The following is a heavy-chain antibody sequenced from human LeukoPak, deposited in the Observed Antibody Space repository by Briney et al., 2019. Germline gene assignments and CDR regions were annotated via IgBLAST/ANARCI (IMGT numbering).Heavy chain of an antibody. CDR1: GYTFTSYD. V-gene: IGHV1-8*01. CDR3: ARAQGRITMGLGDP. J-gene: IGHJ5*02. Sequence: ASVKVSCKASGYTFTSYDINWVRQATGQGLEWMGWMNPNSGNTGYAQKFQGRVTMTRNTSISTAYMELRSLRSDDTAVYYCARAQGRITMGLGDPWGQGTLVTVSS. D-gene: IGHD3-10*01. CDR2: MNPNSGNT.